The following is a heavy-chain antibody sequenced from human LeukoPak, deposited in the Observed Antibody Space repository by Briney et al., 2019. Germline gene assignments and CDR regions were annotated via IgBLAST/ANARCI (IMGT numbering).Heavy chain of an antibody. CDR3: AKDRCSNGVGCYYYYMDV. CDR2: IRNDGSND. V-gene: IGHV3-30*02. J-gene: IGHJ6*03. Sequence: GGSLRLSCEASGFTFSSYGLHWVRQAPGKGLEWVAFIRNDGSNDYYADSVKGRFSISRDSSKNILYLQMNSLRAEDTAVYYCAKDRCSNGVGCYYYYMDVWGKGTTVTISS. D-gene: IGHD2-8*01. CDR1: GFTFSSYG.